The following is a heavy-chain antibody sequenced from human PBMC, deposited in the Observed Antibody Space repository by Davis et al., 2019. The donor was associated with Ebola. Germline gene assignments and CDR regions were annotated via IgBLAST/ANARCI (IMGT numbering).Heavy chain of an antibody. CDR2: IHYSGST. D-gene: IGHD3-22*01. CDR1: GGSFSGYY. V-gene: IGHV4-59*01. J-gene: IGHJ3*02. Sequence: SETLSLTCAVYGGSFSGYYWSWIRQHPGKGLEWIGYIHYSGSTNYNPSLKSRVTISVDTSKNQFSLKLSSVTAADTAVYYCAREAYYYDSSGYYRGAFDIWGQGTMVTVSS. CDR3: AREAYYYDSSGYYRGAFDI.